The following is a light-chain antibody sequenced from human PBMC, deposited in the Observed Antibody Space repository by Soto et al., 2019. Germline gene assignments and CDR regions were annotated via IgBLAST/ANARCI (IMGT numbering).Light chain of an antibody. CDR3: QPYNSFPRT. CDR2: DAS. J-gene: IGKJ1*01. Sequence: DIQRTQSPSNLSASIGDKVTITCRATQSISSWLAWYQHKPGEAPKLLIYDASDLETGVPLRFSGRGSETEFTLTLNGLQPDEFATYYCQPYNSFPRTFGQGTKVDIK. CDR1: QSISSW. V-gene: IGKV1-5*01.